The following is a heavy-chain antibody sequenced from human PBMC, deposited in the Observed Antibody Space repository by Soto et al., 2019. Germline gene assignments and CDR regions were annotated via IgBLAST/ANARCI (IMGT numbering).Heavy chain of an antibody. D-gene: IGHD3-10*01. V-gene: IGHV3-30*18. J-gene: IGHJ6*02. CDR3: AKDQAPDGSGYFYEMDV. Sequence: RLSCDASGFTFSIFGMHWVWQAPGKGLERVAVLSYDGTYKYYADSVKGRFTISRDNSKNMLFLQMNSLRPDDSAVYYCAKDQAPDGSGYFYEMDVWGQGTAVTV. CDR2: LSYDGTYK. CDR1: GFTFSIFG.